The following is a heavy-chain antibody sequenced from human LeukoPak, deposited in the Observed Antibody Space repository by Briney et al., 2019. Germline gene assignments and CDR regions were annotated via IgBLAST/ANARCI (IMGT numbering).Heavy chain of an antibody. D-gene: IGHD3-16*02. CDR2: INHSGST. CDR1: GGSFSGYY. Sequence: PSDTLSLTCAVYGGSFSGYYWNWIRQAPEKGLEWIGEINHSGSTNYNPSLKSRVTMSVDTSRNQFSLRLSPVTAADTAVYYCARSSDYLWGSHRYTPTFDSWGQGTLVTVSS. CDR3: ARSSDYLWGSHRYTPTFDS. V-gene: IGHV4-34*01. J-gene: IGHJ4*02.